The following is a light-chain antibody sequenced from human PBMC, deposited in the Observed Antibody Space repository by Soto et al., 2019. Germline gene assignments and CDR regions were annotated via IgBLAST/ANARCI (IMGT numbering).Light chain of an antibody. V-gene: IGKV3-11*01. J-gene: IGKJ4*01. CDR2: DAS. Sequence: EIVLTQSPAALSLSPGERATFSCRASQSVGSYLAWYQQKPGQAPRLLIYDASNRATGIPARFSGSGSGTDFTLTISSLEPEDFAAYYCQQRSNFSFGGGTKVDIK. CDR1: QSVGSY. CDR3: QQRSNFS.